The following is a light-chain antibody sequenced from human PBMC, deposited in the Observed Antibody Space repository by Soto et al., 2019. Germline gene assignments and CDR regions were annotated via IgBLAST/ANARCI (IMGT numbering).Light chain of an antibody. J-gene: IGKJ2*01. V-gene: IGKV3-15*01. Sequence: IVMTQSPATLSVSPGERATLSCRASQTVASNVAWYQQKPGQAPRLLIHGASTRATGVSARFSGTGSGTEFTLTISSLQSEDFAVYYCQHYHNWPPQYTFGQGTRLQIK. CDR2: GAS. CDR3: QHYHNWPPQYT. CDR1: QTVASN.